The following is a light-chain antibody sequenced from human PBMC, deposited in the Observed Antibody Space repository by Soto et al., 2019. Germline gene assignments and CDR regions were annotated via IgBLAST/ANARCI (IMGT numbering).Light chain of an antibody. Sequence: DIQMTQSPSTLSASVGDRVTITCRASQSVSGWLAWYQQKPGKAPELLIYSASTVETGVTSRFSGSGSGTEFTLTISSLRPDDFATYYCQQYESYPLTFGGGTKVEIK. CDR2: SAS. CDR1: QSVSGW. J-gene: IGKJ4*01. CDR3: QQYESYPLT. V-gene: IGKV1-5*03.